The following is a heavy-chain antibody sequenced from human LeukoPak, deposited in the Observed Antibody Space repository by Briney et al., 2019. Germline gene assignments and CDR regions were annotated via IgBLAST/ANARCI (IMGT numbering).Heavy chain of an antibody. D-gene: IGHD3-3*01. CDR1: GFTFSSYA. CDR3: ARVLAGYDFWSGYSNDAFDI. CDR2: ISYDGSNK. V-gene: IGHV3-30*04. J-gene: IGHJ3*02. Sequence: GGSLRLSCAASGFTFSSYAMHWVRQAPGKGLEWVAVISYDGSNKYYADSVKGRFTISRDNSKNTLYLQMNSLRAEDTAVYYCARVLAGYDFWSGYSNDAFDIWGQGTMVTVSS.